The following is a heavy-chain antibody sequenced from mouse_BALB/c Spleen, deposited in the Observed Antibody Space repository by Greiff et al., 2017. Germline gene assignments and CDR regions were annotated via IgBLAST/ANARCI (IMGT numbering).Heavy chain of an antibody. Sequence: VQLQQPGAELVKPGASVKLSCKASGYTFTSYWMHWVKQRPGQGLEWIGEIDPSDSYTNYNQKFKDKAILTVDKSSSTAYMQLSSLTSEDSAVYYCAREELGRGNYFDYWGQGTTLTVSS. J-gene: IGHJ2*01. CDR2: IDPSDSYT. CDR3: AREELGRGNYFDY. V-gene: IGHV1-69*02. D-gene: IGHD4-1*01. CDR1: GYTFTSYW.